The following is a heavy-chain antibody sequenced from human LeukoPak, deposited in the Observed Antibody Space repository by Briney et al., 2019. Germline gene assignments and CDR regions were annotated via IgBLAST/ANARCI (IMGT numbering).Heavy chain of an antibody. J-gene: IGHJ4*02. CDR2: IYYSGST. CDR3: ARGYMITFGGVIVTPAFDY. V-gene: IGHV4-59*01. CDR1: GGSISSYY. D-gene: IGHD3-16*02. Sequence: SETLSLTCTVSGGSISSYYWSWIRQPPGKGLEWIGYIYYSGSTNYNPSLKSRVTISVDTSKNQFSLKLSSVTAADTAVYYCARGYMITFGGVIVTPAFDYWGQGTLVTVSS.